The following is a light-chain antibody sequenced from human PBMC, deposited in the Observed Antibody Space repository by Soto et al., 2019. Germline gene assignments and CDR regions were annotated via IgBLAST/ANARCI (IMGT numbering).Light chain of an antibody. Sequence: EVVMRQSPATLSVSPGAGATLSCRASHGIGDTLAWYQHKPGQTPRLLIYDTSTRATGVPNRFSGSGSGTEFTLTISRLESEDFAVYYCQPYGSSPLTFGGGTKVDIK. J-gene: IGKJ4*01. V-gene: IGKV3-15*01. CDR2: DTS. CDR1: HGIGDT. CDR3: QPYGSSPLT.